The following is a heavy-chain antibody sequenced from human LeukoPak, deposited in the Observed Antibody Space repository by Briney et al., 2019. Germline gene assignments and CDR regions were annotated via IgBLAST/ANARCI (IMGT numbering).Heavy chain of an antibody. D-gene: IGHD3-9*01. V-gene: IGHV1-69*06. CDR3: ARDRDKNYDILTGPTDNWFDP. CDR2: IIPIFGTA. J-gene: IGHJ5*02. Sequence: ASVKVSCKASGGTFSSYAISWVRQAPGQGLEWMGGIIPIFGTANYAQKFQGRVTITADKSTSTAYMELSSLRSEDTAVYYCARDRDKNYDILTGPTDNWFDPWGQGTLVTVSS. CDR1: GGTFSSYA.